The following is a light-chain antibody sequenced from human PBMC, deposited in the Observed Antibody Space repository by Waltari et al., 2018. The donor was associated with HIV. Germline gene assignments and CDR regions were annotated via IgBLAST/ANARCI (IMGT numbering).Light chain of an antibody. J-gene: IGLJ3*02. CDR3: GTWDSSLSAV. CDR2: DNN. Sequence: QSVLTQPPSVSAAPVQRVTISCSGRSSNIGNNSVSWYQHLPGAAPKLLIYDNNNRPSGIPDRFSGSKSGTSATLVITGLQTGDEADYYCGTWDSSLSAVFGGGTKLTVL. V-gene: IGLV1-51*01. CDR1: SSNIGNNS.